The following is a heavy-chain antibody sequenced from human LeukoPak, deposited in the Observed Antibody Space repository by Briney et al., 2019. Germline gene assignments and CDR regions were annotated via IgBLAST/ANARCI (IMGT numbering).Heavy chain of an antibody. CDR3: ARSLKSNSRDAFDI. CDR2: MYYSGSA. V-gene: IGHV4-59*01. D-gene: IGHD2/OR15-2a*01. Sequence: SETLSLTCTVSGDSISSYYWSWIRQPPGKGLEWIGQMYYSGSAKYNPSLRSRATTSVDTSKNQFSLKLSSVTAADTAVYYCARSLKSNSRDAFDIWGQGTMVAVSS. CDR1: GDSISSYY. J-gene: IGHJ3*02.